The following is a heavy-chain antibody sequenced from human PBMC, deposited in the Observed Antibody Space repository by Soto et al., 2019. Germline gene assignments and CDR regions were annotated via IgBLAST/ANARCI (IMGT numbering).Heavy chain of an antibody. D-gene: IGHD2-21*02. CDR3: ARESGDWPLNWFDP. V-gene: IGHV3-74*01. Sequence: SWGSLRLCCAASGFNFSNHWMHWVRQRPAEGLVWVSRITSDGKSKAYAESVKGRFAISRDNAKNTLYLQMNGLTAEDTAVYYCARESGDWPLNWFDPWGQGTLVTVSS. CDR2: ITSDGKSK. J-gene: IGHJ5*02. CDR1: GFNFSNHW.